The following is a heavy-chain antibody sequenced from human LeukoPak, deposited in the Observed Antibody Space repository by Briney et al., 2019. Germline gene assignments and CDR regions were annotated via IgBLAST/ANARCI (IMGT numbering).Heavy chain of an antibody. CDR1: GFTFSSYA. Sequence: PGGSLRLSCAASGFTFSSYAMHWVRQAPGKGLEWVAVISYDGSNKYYADSVKGRFTISRDNSKNTPYLQMNSLRAEDTAVYYCAREGSSGYSFCDYWGQGTLVTVSS. J-gene: IGHJ4*02. CDR2: ISYDGSNK. V-gene: IGHV3-30-3*01. D-gene: IGHD3-22*01. CDR3: AREGSSGYSFCDY.